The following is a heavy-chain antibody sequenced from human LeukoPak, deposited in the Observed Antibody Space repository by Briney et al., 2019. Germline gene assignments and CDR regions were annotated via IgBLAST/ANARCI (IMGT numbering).Heavy chain of an antibody. D-gene: IGHD6-13*01. CDR3: AAFSSSWQLTY. Sequence: ASVKVSCKASGYTFSDYYMHWVRLAPGQGLEWMGRIYPNTGGTNSAQKFEGRVTMTNDTSISTAYMEVTSLRSDDTAVYYCAAFSSSWQLTYWGQGTLVTVSS. CDR2: IYPNTGGT. J-gene: IGHJ4*02. V-gene: IGHV1-2*06. CDR1: GYTFSDYY.